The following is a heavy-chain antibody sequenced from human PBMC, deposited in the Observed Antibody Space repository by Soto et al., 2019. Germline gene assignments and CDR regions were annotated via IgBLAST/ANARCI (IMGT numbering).Heavy chain of an antibody. CDR3: AKNNVVVLGDYGFL. V-gene: IGHV3-23*01. CDR2: MSDAGGSA. D-gene: IGHD2-21*01. J-gene: IGHJ4*02. Sequence: EVQLLQSGGGLVQPGGSLRLSCAASGITFSAYAMSWVRQAPGKGLEWVSSMSDAGGSAYYADSVKGRFTISRDISKNTLYLQMNSLRVEDAAVYYCAKNNVVVLGDYGFLWGQGTLVTVSS. CDR1: GITFSAYA.